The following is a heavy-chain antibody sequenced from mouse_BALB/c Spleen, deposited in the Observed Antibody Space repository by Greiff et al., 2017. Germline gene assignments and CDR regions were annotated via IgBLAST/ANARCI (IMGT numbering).Heavy chain of an antibody. D-gene: IGHD2-4*01. CDR3: ARGIYYDYELDY. CDR2: ISSGSSTI. Sequence: EVKLLESGGGLVQPGGSRKLSCAASGFTFSSFGMHWVRQAPEKGLEWVAYISSGSSTIYYADTVKGRFTISRDNPKNTLFLQMTSLRSEDTAMYYCARGIYYDYELDYWGQGTTLTVSS. J-gene: IGHJ2*01. CDR1: GFTFSSFG. V-gene: IGHV5-17*02.